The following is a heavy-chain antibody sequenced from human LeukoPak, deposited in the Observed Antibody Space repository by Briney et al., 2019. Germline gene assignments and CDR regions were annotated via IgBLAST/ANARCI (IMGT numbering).Heavy chain of an antibody. CDR1: GLTFSSFA. CDR2: ISYDGSNT. J-gene: IGHJ4*02. D-gene: IGHD2-8*01. V-gene: IGHV3-30-3*01. Sequence: GGSLRLSCTASGLTFSSFAMHWVRQAPGKGLEWVALISYDGSNTYYADSVKGRFTISRDNSKNTLYLQMNSLRAEDTALYYCAREGVYFDYWGQGTLVTVSS. CDR3: AREGVYFDY.